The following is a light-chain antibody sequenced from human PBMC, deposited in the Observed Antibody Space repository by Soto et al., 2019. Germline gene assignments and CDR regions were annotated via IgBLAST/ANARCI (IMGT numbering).Light chain of an antibody. CDR2: EDN. V-gene: IGLV2-23*01. Sequence: QSALTQPASVSGSPGQSITISCTGTSSDVGSYNLVSWYQQHPGNAPKLMIYEDNKRPSGVSNRFSGSKSGNTASLTISGLQAEDEAHYYCCSYAPISTVVFGGGTKLTVL. J-gene: IGLJ3*02. CDR3: CSYAPISTVV. CDR1: SSDVGSYNL.